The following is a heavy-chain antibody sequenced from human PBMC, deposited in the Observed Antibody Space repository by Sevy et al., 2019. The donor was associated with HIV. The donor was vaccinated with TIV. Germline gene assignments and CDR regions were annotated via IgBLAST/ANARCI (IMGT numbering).Heavy chain of an antibody. CDR2: ITRNSYEAYGGTT. D-gene: IGHD5-12*01. CDR1: GFTCDDYA. V-gene: IGHV3-49*01. Sequence: GGSLRLSCTTSGFTCDDYAMSWFRQAPGKGLEWVAFITRNSYEAYGGTTDYTTSVKGRFIISRDDSKSVAYLQMNSLKTEDKVVYYCTRGLATADTPEYYFAYWVQGTLVTVSS. CDR3: TRGLATADTPEYYFAY. J-gene: IGHJ4*02.